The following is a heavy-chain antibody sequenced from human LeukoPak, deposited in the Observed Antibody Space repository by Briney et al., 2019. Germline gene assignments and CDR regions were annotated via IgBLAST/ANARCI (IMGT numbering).Heavy chain of an antibody. D-gene: IGHD2-15*01. CDR3: TRALSGGSLLLFDY. CDR1: GGTFSSYA. J-gene: IGHJ4*02. V-gene: IGHV1-69*13. Sequence: SVKVSCKASGGTFSSYAISCVRQAPGQGLEWMGGIIPIFGTANYAQKFQGRVTITADESTSTAYMELSSLRSEDTAAYYCTRALSGGSLLLFDYWGQGTLVTVSS. CDR2: IIPIFGTA.